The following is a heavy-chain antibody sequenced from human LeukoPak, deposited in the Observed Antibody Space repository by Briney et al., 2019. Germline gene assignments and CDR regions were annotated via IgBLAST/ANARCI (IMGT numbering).Heavy chain of an antibody. Sequence: GASVKVSCKASGGTFSSYAISWVRQAPGQGLEWMGRIIPILGIANYAQKFQGRVTITADKSTSTAYMELSSLRSEDTAVYYCARDGGYTSAGYYGMDVWGQGTTVTVSS. V-gene: IGHV1-69*04. CDR1: GGTFSSYA. CDR2: IIPILGIA. J-gene: IGHJ6*02. D-gene: IGHD5-18*01. CDR3: ARDGGYTSAGYYGMDV.